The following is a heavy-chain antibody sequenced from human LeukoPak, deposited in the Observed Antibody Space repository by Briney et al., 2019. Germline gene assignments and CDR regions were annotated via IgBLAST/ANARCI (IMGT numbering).Heavy chain of an antibody. J-gene: IGHJ6*03. CDR3: ATNQPSYDILTGYLNYYYMDV. CDR2: IRYDGSNK. V-gene: IGHV3-30*02. CDR1: GFTFSSYG. Sequence: GGSLRLSCAASGFTFSSYGIHWVRQAPGKGLEWVAFIRYDGSNKYYADSVKGRFTISRDNSKNTLYLQMNSLGAEDTAVYYCATNQPSYDILTGYLNYYYMDVWGKGTTVTVSS. D-gene: IGHD3-9*01.